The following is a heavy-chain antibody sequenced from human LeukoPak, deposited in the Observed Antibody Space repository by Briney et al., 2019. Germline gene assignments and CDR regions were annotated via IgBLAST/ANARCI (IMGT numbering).Heavy chain of an antibody. Sequence: GGSLRLSCAASGFTFSSYEMNWVRQAPGKGLEWVSYISSSGSTIYYADSVKGRFTISRDNAKNSLYLQMNSLRAEDTAVYYCARDQGIAAAGIVYWGQGTLVTVSS. CDR2: ISSSGSTI. CDR1: GFTFSSYE. CDR3: ARDQGIAAAGIVY. V-gene: IGHV3-48*03. J-gene: IGHJ4*02. D-gene: IGHD6-13*01.